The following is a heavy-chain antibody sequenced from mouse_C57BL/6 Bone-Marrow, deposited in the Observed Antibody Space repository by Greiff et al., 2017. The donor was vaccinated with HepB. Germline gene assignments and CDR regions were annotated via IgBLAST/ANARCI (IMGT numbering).Heavy chain of an antibody. V-gene: IGHV1-54*01. D-gene: IGHD1-1*01. CDR2: INPGSGGT. CDR3: ARGGDGLLLFAY. Sequence: VQLQQSGAELVRPGTSVKVSCKASGYAFTNYLIEWVKQRPGQGLEWIGVINPGSGGTNYNEKFKGKATLTADKSSSTAYMQLSSLTSEDSAVYFCARGGDGLLLFAYWGQGTLVTVSA. CDR1: GYAFTNYL. J-gene: IGHJ3*01.